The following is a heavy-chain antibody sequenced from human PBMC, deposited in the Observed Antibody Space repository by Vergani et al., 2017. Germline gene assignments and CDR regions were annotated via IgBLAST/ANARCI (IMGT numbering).Heavy chain of an antibody. V-gene: IGHV4-34*02. CDR1: GESFSSFY. CDR2: INNDGHT. Sequence: QVQLQQWGAGVLKPSGTLSLTCAVFGESFSSFYWSWIRQPPGKGLEWIGEINNDGHTNYNPSLESRVTVSRDTAKNQFSLNLMSVTASDTAMYYCAVRPRVNLVCGELVTKRTFDYWSQGSLVTVSS. D-gene: IGHD2-8*01. CDR3: AVRPRVNLVCGELVTKRTFDY. J-gene: IGHJ4*02.